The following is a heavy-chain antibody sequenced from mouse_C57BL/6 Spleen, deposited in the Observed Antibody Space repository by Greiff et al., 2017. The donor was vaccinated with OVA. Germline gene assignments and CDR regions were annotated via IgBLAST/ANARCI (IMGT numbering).Heavy chain of an antibody. J-gene: IGHJ4*01. D-gene: IGHD1-1*02. Sequence: VMLVESGPGLVQPSQSLSITCTVSGFSLTSYGVHWVRQSPGKGLEWLGVIWSGGSTDYNAAFISRLSISKDNSKSQVFFKMNSLQADDTAIYYCARKNMDYAMDYWGQGTSVTVSS. CDR1: GFSLTSYG. CDR2: IWSGGST. V-gene: IGHV2-2*01. CDR3: ARKNMDYAMDY.